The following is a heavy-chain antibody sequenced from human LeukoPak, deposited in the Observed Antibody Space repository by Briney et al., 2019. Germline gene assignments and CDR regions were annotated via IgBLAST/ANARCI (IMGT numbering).Heavy chain of an antibody. CDR3: ASGGYSGYAFDY. Sequence: PSETLSLTCTVSGGSITYYYWNWIRQPPGKGLEWIGYIYYSGITRYNPSLKSRVTISVDTSKNQFSLKLSSVTAADTAVYYCASGGYSGYAFDYWGQGILVTVSS. CDR2: IYYSGIT. V-gene: IGHV4-59*01. CDR1: GGSITYYY. D-gene: IGHD5-12*01. J-gene: IGHJ4*02.